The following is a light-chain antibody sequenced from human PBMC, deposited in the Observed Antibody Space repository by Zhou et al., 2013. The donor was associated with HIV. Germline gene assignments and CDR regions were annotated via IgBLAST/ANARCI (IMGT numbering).Light chain of an antibody. CDR2: KAS. CDR3: QQSYSVPPT. Sequence: AIQMTQSPSSLSASVGDRVTITCRASQDIGNDLGWYQKKPGKAPTLLIYKASNLQSGVPSRFSGSGSGADFTLTINSLQPEDFATYFCQQSYSVPPTFGQGTKLEI. J-gene: IGKJ2*01. V-gene: IGKV1-6*01. CDR1: QDIGND.